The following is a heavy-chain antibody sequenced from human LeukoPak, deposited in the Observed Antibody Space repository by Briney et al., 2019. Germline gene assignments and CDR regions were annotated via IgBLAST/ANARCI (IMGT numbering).Heavy chain of an antibody. V-gene: IGHV3-23*01. D-gene: IGHD5-24*01. CDR3: AKREARSFEY. CDR1: GFTLSSSV. J-gene: IGHJ4*02. CDR2: FSGSSGNS. Sequence: GGSLRLSCVSNGFTLSSSVMSWVRQAPGKGLEWVSTFSGSSGNSYYADSVKGRFTISRDNSKNTVYLQMNSLRAEDTAVYYCAKREARSFEYWGQGSLVTVSS.